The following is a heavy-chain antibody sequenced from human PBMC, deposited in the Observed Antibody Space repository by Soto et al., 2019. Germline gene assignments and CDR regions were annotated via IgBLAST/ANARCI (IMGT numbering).Heavy chain of an antibody. CDR2: IYYSGST. CDR3: ASRPATWFDP. Sequence: SETLSLTCTVSGVSISSSNYYWGWIRQPPGKGLEWIGSIYYSGSTYYNPSLKSRVTISVDTSKNQFSLKLSSVTAADTAVYYCASRPATWFDPWGQGALVTLSS. J-gene: IGHJ5*02. CDR1: GVSISSSNYY. V-gene: IGHV4-39*01.